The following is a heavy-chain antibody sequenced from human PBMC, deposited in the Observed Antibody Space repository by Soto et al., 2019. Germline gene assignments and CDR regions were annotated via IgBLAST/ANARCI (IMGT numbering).Heavy chain of an antibody. J-gene: IGHJ4*02. V-gene: IGHV4-34*01. CDR2: INHSGST. D-gene: IGHD1-26*01. CDR1: GGSFSGYY. Sequence: SETLSLTCAVYGGSFSGYYWSWIRQPPGKGLEWIGEINHSGSTNYNPSLKSRVTISVDTSKNQFSLKLSSVTAADTAVYYCARDRSHVGFDYWGQGTLVTVSS. CDR3: ARDRSHVGFDY.